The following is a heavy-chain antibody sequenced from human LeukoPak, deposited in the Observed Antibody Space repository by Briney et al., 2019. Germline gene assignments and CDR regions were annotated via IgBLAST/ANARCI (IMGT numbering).Heavy chain of an antibody. V-gene: IGHV4-39*01. J-gene: IGHJ5*02. CDR1: GGSISSSSYY. CDR3: ARNHIVVVVAATADWFDP. CDR2: IYYSGST. Sequence: SETLSLTCTVSGGSISSSSYYWGWIRQPPGKGLEWIGSIYYSGSTYYNPSLKSRVTISVDTSKAQFSLKLSSVTAADTAVYYCARNHIVVVVAATADWFDPWGQGTLVTVSS. D-gene: IGHD2-15*01.